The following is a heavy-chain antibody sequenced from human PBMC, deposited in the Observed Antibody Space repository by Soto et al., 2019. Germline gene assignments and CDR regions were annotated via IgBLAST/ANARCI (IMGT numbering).Heavy chain of an antibody. V-gene: IGHV4-59*02. CDR3: ARWGHPAVKTYDF. CDR1: GASVSNYY. D-gene: IGHD3-16*01. Sequence: PSETLSLTCTVSGASVSNYYWNWVRQPPGKGLEWIGYIHYTGDSKYNPSLKSRVTMSVDTSKNQFSLKMTSVTAADTAVYYCARWGHPAVKTYDFWGQGPMVTVSS. J-gene: IGHJ3*01. CDR2: IHYTGDS.